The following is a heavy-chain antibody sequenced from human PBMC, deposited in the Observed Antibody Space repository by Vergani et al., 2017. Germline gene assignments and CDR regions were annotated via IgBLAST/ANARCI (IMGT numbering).Heavy chain of an antibody. CDR2: IHPADSDT. CDR1: GYSFTNYW. CDR3: AILXVRDSSGSKYFDY. J-gene: IGHJ4*02. Sequence: EVQLVQSGAEVKKPGESLKISCQISGYSFTNYWIGWVRQMPGKGLEWMGIIHPADSDTRYSPSFQGQVTISVDKSISTAYLQRSSLRASDSAMYYCAILXVRDSSGSKYFDYRGQGTLGTVSS. D-gene: IGHD3-22*01. V-gene: IGHV5-51*01.